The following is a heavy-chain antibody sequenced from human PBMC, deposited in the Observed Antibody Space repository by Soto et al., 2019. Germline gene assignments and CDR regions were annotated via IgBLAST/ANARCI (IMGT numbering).Heavy chain of an antibody. J-gene: IGHJ4*02. D-gene: IGHD6-19*01. CDR1: GFTFSSYS. CDR3: ARRAWGVAGGFDY. V-gene: IGHV3-48*02. CDR2: ISSSSSTI. Sequence: EVQLVESGGGLVQPGGSLRLSCAAYGFTFSSYSMNWVRQAPGKGLEWVSYISSSSSTIYYADSVKGRFTISRDNAKNSLYLQMNSLRDEDTAVYYCARRAWGVAGGFDYWGQGTLVTVSS.